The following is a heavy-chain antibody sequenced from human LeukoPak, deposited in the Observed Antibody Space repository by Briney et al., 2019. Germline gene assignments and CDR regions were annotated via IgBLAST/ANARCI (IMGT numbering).Heavy chain of an antibody. D-gene: IGHD3-22*01. Sequence: GGSLRLSCAASGLTFSSYAMTWVRQAPGKGLEWVSTISGSGATTYYADSVKGRFTISRDNSKNTLYLQMNSLRPEDTAVYYCAKVLSKGGGYYLTDYWGQGTLVTVSS. V-gene: IGHV3-23*01. CDR1: GLTFSSYA. J-gene: IGHJ4*02. CDR2: ISGSGATT. CDR3: AKVLSKGGGYYLTDY.